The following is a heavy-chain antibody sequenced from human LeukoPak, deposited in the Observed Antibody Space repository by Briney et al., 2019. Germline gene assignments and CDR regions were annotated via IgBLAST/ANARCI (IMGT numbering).Heavy chain of an antibody. J-gene: IGHJ3*02. D-gene: IGHD3-10*01. CDR3: ARARGYYGSANDAFDI. Sequence: ASVKVSCKASGYTFSGHYMHWVRQAPGQGLEWMGWINPNSGGTNYAQKFQGRVTMTRDTSISTAYMELSRLRSDDTAVYYCARARGYYGSANDAFDIWGQGTMVTVSS. CDR2: INPNSGGT. V-gene: IGHV1-2*02. CDR1: GYTFSGHY.